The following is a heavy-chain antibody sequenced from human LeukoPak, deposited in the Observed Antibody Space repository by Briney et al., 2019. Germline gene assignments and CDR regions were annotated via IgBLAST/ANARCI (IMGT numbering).Heavy chain of an antibody. CDR1: GFTFSSYE. CDR3: ARSYHYDILTGFDP. Sequence: GGSLRLSCAASGFTFSSYEMNWVRQAPGKGLEWVSYISTGGNTKYHADSVKGRFTISRDNAKNSLYLQMNSLRAEDTAVYYCARSYHYDILTGFDPWGQGTLVTVSS. CDR2: ISTGGNTK. J-gene: IGHJ5*02. D-gene: IGHD3-9*01. V-gene: IGHV3-48*03.